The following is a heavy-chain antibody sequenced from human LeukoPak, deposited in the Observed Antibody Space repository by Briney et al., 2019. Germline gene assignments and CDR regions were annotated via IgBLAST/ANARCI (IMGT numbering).Heavy chain of an antibody. J-gene: IGHJ4*02. CDR1: GFTFSSYE. Sequence: PGGSLRLSCAASGFTFSSYEMNWVRQAPGKGLEWVSYISSSGSTIYYADSVKGRFTISRDNSKNTLYLQMSSLRTDDTAVYYCVKDDYMMFWGQGTLVTVSS. V-gene: IGHV3-48*03. D-gene: IGHD4/OR15-4a*01. CDR3: VKDDYMMF. CDR2: ISSSGSTI.